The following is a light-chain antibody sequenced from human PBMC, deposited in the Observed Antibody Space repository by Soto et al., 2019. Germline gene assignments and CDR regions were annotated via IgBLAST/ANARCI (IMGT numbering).Light chain of an antibody. CDR2: GAV. V-gene: IGKV3-15*01. CDR3: QPYHNWPYT. CDR1: QSVSSN. J-gene: IGKJ2*01. Sequence: EIVMTQSPATLSVSPGERVTLSCRASQSVSSNLVWYQQKPGQAPRPLIYGAVTRATGIPDRFSGSDSGTEFTLTISSLQSEDFAVYYCQPYHNWPYTFGQGTKLEIK.